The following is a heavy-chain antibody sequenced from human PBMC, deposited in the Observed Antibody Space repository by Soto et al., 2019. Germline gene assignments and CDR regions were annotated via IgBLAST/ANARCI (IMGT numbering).Heavy chain of an antibody. CDR2: IYYSGST. Sequence: PSETRSRTWTVSGGSISSYCWSWIRQPPGKGLEWIGYIYYSGSTNYNPSLKSRVTISVDTSKNQFSLKLSSVTAADTAVYYCARAYKNDFWSGYSNWFDPWGQGTLVTVSS. J-gene: IGHJ5*02. D-gene: IGHD3-3*01. V-gene: IGHV4-59*01. CDR1: GGSISSYC. CDR3: ARAYKNDFWSGYSNWFDP.